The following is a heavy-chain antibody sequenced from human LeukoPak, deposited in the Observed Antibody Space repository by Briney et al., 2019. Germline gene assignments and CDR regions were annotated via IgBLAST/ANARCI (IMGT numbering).Heavy chain of an antibody. CDR3: ARDGIVGATDY. D-gene: IGHD1-26*01. Sequence: PSETLSLTCAVYGGSFSGYYWSWIRQPPGKGLEWIGEINHSGSTNYNPSLKSRVTISVDTSKNQFSLKLSSVTASDTAVYYCARDGIVGATDYWGHGTLVTVSS. CDR1: GGSFSGYY. V-gene: IGHV4-34*01. J-gene: IGHJ4*01. CDR2: INHSGST.